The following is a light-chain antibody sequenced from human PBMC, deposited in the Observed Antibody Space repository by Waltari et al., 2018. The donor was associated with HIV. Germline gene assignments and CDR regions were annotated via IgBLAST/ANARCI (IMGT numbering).Light chain of an antibody. CDR1: QSLVHSDENSF. CDR2: KVF. V-gene: IGKV2-30*02. J-gene: IGKJ1*01. Sequence: DVVLPNSTHSLPVTAQRPASIYTRSSQSLVHSDENSFLNWFHHRPGQTPRRLISKVFNRDSGVPDRFRGSGSGTDFTLVISRVEADDVGVYYCREGTHCPPTFGQGTRVEIK. CDR3: REGTHCPPT.